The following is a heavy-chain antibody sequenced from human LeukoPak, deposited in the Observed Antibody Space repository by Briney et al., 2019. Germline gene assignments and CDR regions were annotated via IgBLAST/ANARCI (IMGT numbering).Heavy chain of an antibody. D-gene: IGHD3-10*01. V-gene: IGHV1-69*04. CDR2: IIPIFGIA. Sequence: SVKVSCKASGGTFSSYAISWVRQAPGQGLEWMGRIIPIFGIANYAQKFQGRVTITADKSTSTAYMELSSLRSEDTAVYCCARDQKVRYGMDVWGQGTTVTVSS. CDR3: ARDQKVRYGMDV. J-gene: IGHJ6*02. CDR1: GGTFSSYA.